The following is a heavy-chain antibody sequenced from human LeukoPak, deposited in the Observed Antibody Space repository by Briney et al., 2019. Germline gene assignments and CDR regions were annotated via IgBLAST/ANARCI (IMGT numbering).Heavy chain of an antibody. J-gene: IGHJ5*02. CDR1: GYTFTSYG. Sequence: ASVKVSFKASGYTFTSYGISWVRQAPGQGLEWMGWISAYNGNTNYAQKLQGRVTMTTDTSTSTAYMELRSLRSDDTAVYYCARVFVGGYNQNWFDPWGQGTLVTVSS. CDR3: ARVFVGGYNQNWFDP. CDR2: ISAYNGNT. V-gene: IGHV1-18*01. D-gene: IGHD5-24*01.